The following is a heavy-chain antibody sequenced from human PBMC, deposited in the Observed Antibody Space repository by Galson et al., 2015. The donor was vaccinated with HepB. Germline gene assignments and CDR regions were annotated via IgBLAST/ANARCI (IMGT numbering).Heavy chain of an antibody. J-gene: IGHJ4*02. CDR2: INPSGGIT. Sequence: SVKVSCKASGYTFNSYYIHWVRQAPGQGLEWMGLINPSGGITNYAQKFQGRVAMTRDTSTSSAHMELSSLRSEDTAVYYCARDRYQPSARGSGIVATMLDQWGQGTLVTVSS. V-gene: IGHV1-46*02. CDR1: GYTFNSYY. CDR3: ARDRYQPSARGSGIVATMLDQ. D-gene: IGHD5-12*01.